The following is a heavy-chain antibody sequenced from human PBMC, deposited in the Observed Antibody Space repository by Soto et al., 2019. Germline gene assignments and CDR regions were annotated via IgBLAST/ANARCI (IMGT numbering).Heavy chain of an antibody. V-gene: IGHV1-69*06. D-gene: IGHD2-2*01. Sequence: SVKVSCKASGGTFSSYSISWVRQAPGQGLEWMGGIIPIFGTANYAQKFQGRVTITADKSTSTAYMELSSLRSEDTAVYYCARDRGPFSGCSSTSCYALRRANPLPEYYFDYWGQGTLVTVSS. CDR1: GGTFSSYS. CDR3: ARDRGPFSGCSSTSCYALRRANPLPEYYFDY. J-gene: IGHJ4*02. CDR2: IIPIFGTA.